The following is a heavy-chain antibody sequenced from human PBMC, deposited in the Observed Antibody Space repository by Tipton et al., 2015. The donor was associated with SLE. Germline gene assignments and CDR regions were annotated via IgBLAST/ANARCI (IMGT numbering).Heavy chain of an antibody. CDR1: GFTFSSYG. Sequence: QLVQSGGGVVQPGGSLRLSCAASGFTFSSYGMHWVRQAPGKGLEWVAFIRYDGSNKYYADSVKGRFTISRDNSKNTLYLQMNSLRAEDTAVYYCARGAAAGRKRDAFDIWGQGTMVTVSS. V-gene: IGHV3-30*02. D-gene: IGHD6-13*01. J-gene: IGHJ3*02. CDR3: ARGAAAGRKRDAFDI. CDR2: IRYDGSNK.